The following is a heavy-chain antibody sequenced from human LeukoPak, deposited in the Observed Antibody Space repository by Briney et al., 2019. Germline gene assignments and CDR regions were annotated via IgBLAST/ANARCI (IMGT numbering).Heavy chain of an antibody. D-gene: IGHD3-3*01. CDR3: ARDGGIRFLEWLFTPNYYYYGKDV. CDR2: IKQDGSEK. CDR1: GFTFSSYW. V-gene: IGHV3-7*01. Sequence: GGSLRLSCAASGFTFSSYWMSWVRQAPGKGLEWVANIKQDGSEKYYEDSVKGRFTISRDNAKNSLYLQMNSLRAEDTAVYYCARDGGIRFLEWLFTPNYYYYGKDVWGQGTTVTVSS. J-gene: IGHJ6*02.